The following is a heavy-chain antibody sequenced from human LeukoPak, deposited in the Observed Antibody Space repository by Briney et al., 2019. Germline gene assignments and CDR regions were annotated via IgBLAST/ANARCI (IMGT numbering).Heavy chain of an antibody. CDR3: AKDAAGPEY. Sequence: GGSLRLSCAVSGPTFGDYSMTWVRQAPGKGLFWVSGISAGGGSTYYADSVKGRFTISRDNSRNTLYLQMNSLSAEDTAVYYCAKDAAGPEYWGQGTLVTVSS. J-gene: IGHJ4*02. V-gene: IGHV3-23*01. CDR2: ISAGGGST. D-gene: IGHD6-13*01. CDR1: GPTFGDYS.